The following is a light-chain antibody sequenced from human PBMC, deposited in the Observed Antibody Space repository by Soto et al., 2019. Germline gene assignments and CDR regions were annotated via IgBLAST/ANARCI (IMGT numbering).Light chain of an antibody. V-gene: IGKV3-15*01. CDR3: QQYNDWPHT. CDR1: QSVRNN. J-gene: IGKJ2*01. Sequence: EIVMTQSPGTLSVSPGEIATLSCRASQSVRNNFAWYQQKPGQPPRLLFYAASTRATGIPSRFTGSGSGTDFTLTISSLQSEDVAVYYCQQYNDWPHTFGQGTKLEIK. CDR2: AAS.